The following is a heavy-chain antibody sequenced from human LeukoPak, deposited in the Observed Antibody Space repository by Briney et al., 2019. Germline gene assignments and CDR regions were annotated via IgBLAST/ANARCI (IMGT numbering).Heavy chain of an antibody. CDR2: IYYSGTT. CDR1: GGSISSGDYY. D-gene: IGHD3-16*01. CDR3: ARYEDYYYNMDV. V-gene: IGHV4-30-4*08. Sequence: PSETLSLTCTVSGGSISSGDYYWSWIRQPPGKGLEWIGYIYYSGTTYYNPSLKSRVTISVDTSKNQFSLKLSSVTAAGTAVYYCARYEDYYYNMDVWGKGTTVTVSS. J-gene: IGHJ6*03.